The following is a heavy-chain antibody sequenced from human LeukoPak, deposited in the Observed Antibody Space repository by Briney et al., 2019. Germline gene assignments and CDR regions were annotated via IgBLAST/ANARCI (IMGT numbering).Heavy chain of an antibody. CDR3: AGVRIYYYDTTGYYLDH. D-gene: IGHD3-22*01. CDR2: ISGSSDST. V-gene: IGHV3-23*01. J-gene: IGHJ4*02. Sequence: GGSLRLSCAVSGFTFSNYVMSWVRQAPGKGLEWVSGISGSSDSTYYTDSVRGRFTISRDNSKNTLYLQMNSLRAEDTAIYYCAGVRIYYYDTTGYYLDHWGQGTLVTVSS. CDR1: GFTFSNYV.